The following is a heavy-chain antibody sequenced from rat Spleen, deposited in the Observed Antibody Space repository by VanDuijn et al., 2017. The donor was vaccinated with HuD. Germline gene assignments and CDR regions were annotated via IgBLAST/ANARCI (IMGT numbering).Heavy chain of an antibody. CDR2: ISAGGVIT. CDR3: GRHYYTSYIYFDY. J-gene: IGHJ2*01. V-gene: IGHV5S13*01. D-gene: IGHD1-2*01. CDR1: GFTFSNHD. Sequence: EVQLVESGGGLVQPGRSLKLSCAASGFTFSNHDMAWVRQAPTQGLEWIASISAGGVITYYRDSVKGRFTISRDNAKNTQYLQMDSLRSEDTATYYCGRHYYTSYIYFDYWGQGVMVTVSS.